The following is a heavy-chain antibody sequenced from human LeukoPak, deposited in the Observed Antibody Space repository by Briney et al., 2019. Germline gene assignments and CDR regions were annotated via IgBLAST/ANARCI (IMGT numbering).Heavy chain of an antibody. CDR3: ARESRDTAWSLDL. V-gene: IGHV1-2*02. CDR2: INPNSGGT. D-gene: IGHD1-1*01. J-gene: IGHJ4*02. Sequence: TSVKVSCKASGYTFTTYNINWVRQAPGQGFEWMGWINPNSGGTNFAQKFQGRVTMTRDTSINTVYMELSSLGSDDTAVYYCARESRDTAWSLDLWGQGTLVTVSS. CDR1: GYTFTTYN.